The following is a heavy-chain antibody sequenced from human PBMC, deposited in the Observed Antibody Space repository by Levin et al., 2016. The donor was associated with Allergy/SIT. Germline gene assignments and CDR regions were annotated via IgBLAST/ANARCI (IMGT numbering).Heavy chain of an antibody. CDR2: IYWDDDK. D-gene: IGHD3-9*01. CDR3: AHENLQRTYYDILTGYSNYYYYGMDV. V-gene: IGHV2-5*02. Sequence: WIRQPPGKALEWLALIYWDDDKRYSPSLKSRLTITKDTSKNQVVLTMTNMDPVDTATYYCAHENLQRTYYDILTGYSNYYYYGMDVWGQGTTVTVSS. J-gene: IGHJ6*02.